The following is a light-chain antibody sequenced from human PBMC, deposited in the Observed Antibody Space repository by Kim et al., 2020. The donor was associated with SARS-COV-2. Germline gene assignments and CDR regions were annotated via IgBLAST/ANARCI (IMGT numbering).Light chain of an antibody. CDR2: SAS. J-gene: IGKJ1*01. CDR3: HQYGSSPRT. V-gene: IGKV3-20*01. CDR1: ETISSTY. Sequence: SPGATATLACRASETISSTYLAWYRQKPGQAPRLLIYSASSRATGIPDRFSGSESGTDFVLTISRLEPEDFAVYYCHQYGSSPRTFGQGTKVDIK.